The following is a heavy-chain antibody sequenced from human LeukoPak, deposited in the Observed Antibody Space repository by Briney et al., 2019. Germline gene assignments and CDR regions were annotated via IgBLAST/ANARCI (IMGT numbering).Heavy chain of an antibody. CDR2: INPSGDST. D-gene: IGHD4-23*01. Sequence: APVRVSCTASVYTFTPYYMHWVRQAPGQGLEGVGLINPSGDSTNYAQNVRGRVTMTRDTSTSTVYMDLSSLRSEDTAVYYCAREASGGYFDYWGQGTLVTVSS. V-gene: IGHV1-46*01. CDR3: AREASGGYFDY. CDR1: VYTFTPYY. J-gene: IGHJ4*02.